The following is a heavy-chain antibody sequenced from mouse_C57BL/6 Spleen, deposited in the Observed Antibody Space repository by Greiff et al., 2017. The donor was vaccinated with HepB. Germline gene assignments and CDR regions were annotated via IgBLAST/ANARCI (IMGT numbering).Heavy chain of an antibody. Sequence: VQVVQSGAELVKPGASVKMSCKASGYTFTTYPIEWMKQNHGKSLEWIGNFHPYNDDTKYNEKFKGKATLTVEKSSSTVYLELSRLTSDDSAVYYCARSYYYGSSPYWYFDVWGTGTTVTVSS. CDR3: ARSYYYGSSPYWYFDV. CDR1: GYTFTTYP. CDR2: FHPYNDDT. J-gene: IGHJ1*03. V-gene: IGHV1-47*01. D-gene: IGHD1-1*01.